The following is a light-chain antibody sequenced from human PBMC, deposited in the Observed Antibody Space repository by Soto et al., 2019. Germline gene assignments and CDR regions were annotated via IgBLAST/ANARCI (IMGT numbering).Light chain of an antibody. V-gene: IGKV3-15*01. CDR3: QQYNNWPPIT. CDR1: QSLTNS. J-gene: IGKJ5*01. Sequence: VLTQSPVTLSLSPVERAPLSSRASQSLTNSFIAWYQKRPGQAPRLLIGASTRATGIPARFSGSGSGTEFTLTISSLQSEDFAVYYCQQYNNWPPITFGQGTRLEIK. CDR2: GAS.